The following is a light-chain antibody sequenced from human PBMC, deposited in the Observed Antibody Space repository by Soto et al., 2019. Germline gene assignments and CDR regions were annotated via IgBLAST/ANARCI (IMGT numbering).Light chain of an antibody. V-gene: IGLV1-44*01. CDR2: GNG. Sequence: QSVLTQPPSASGTPGQRVFISCSGSSSNIGSNNVNWYQQLPGTAPKLLIFGNGKRPSGVPDRVSGSKSGTSASLAISGLRSEDEADYYCASWDDSLLGPVFGGGTKVTVL. CDR3: ASWDDSLLGPV. J-gene: IGLJ2*01. CDR1: SSNIGSNN.